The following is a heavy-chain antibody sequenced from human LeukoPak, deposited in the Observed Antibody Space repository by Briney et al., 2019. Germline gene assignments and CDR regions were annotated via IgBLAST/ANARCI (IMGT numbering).Heavy chain of an antibody. J-gene: IGHJ3*02. CDR1: GFTFSSYG. Sequence: PGGSLRLSCAASGFTFSSYGMHWVRQAPGKGLVWVAVIWYDGSNKYYADSVKGRFTISRDNSKNTLYLQMNSLRAEDTAVYYCAKQAEYSSGWYRFNAFDIWGQGTMVTVSS. V-gene: IGHV3-33*06. CDR3: AKQAEYSSGWYRFNAFDI. D-gene: IGHD6-19*01. CDR2: IWYDGSNK.